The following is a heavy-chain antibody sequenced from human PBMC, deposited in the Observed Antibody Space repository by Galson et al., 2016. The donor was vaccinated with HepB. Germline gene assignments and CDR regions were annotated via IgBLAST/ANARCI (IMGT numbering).Heavy chain of an antibody. D-gene: IGHD2-21*02. V-gene: IGHV3-33*01. CDR3: ARDWRDSVYFYGMDV. CDR2: IWYDGSNK. Sequence: SLRLSCAASGFTFSRYGMHWVRQAPGKGLEWVAVIWYDGSNKYYADSAKGRFTISRDNSKNTLYLQMNSLRAEDTAVCYCARDWRDSVYFYGMDVWGQGTTVTVSS. J-gene: IGHJ6*02. CDR1: GFTFSRYG.